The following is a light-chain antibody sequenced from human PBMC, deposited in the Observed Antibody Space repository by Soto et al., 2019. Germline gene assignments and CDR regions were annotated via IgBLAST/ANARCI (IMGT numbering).Light chain of an antibody. CDR3: QQYADWPRT. CDR1: QSVSSN. Sequence: EIVLTQSPATLSVSLGERATLSCRASQSVSSNLAWYQQKPGQAPRLLIYGASTRATGIPDRFSGSGSGTEFTLPISSLQSGDFAVYYCQQYADWPRTFGQGTKVEIK. V-gene: IGKV3-15*01. J-gene: IGKJ1*01. CDR2: GAS.